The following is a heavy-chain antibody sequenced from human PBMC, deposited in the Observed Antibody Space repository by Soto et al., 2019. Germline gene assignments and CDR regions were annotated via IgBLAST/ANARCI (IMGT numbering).Heavy chain of an antibody. Sequence: VSTGPLSSFYWSWVRQPVGKGLEWIGRIYSDGTTNYNPALKSRFSMSIDTSKKQFSLKVTSVTAADTAVYYCASGAEAAGSRVSRVFFQHWGPGTLVTVSS. J-gene: IGHJ1*01. CDR1: TGPLSSFY. V-gene: IGHV4-4*07. CDR3: ASGAEAAGSRVSRVFFQH. D-gene: IGHD3-10*01. CDR2: IYSDGTT.